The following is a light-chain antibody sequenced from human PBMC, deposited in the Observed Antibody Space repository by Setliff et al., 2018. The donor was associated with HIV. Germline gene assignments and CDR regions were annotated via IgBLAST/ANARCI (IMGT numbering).Light chain of an antibody. CDR1: SSDVGGYNY. V-gene: IGLV2-14*03. J-gene: IGLJ3*02. CDR2: DVS. Sequence: LTQPASVSGSPGQSITISCTGSSSDVGGYNYVSLYQQHPGKAPKLMIYDVSQRPSGVSDRFSGSKSGITASLTISGLQPEDESDYYCSSYTASSTLVFGGGTKVTVL. CDR3: SSYTASSTLV.